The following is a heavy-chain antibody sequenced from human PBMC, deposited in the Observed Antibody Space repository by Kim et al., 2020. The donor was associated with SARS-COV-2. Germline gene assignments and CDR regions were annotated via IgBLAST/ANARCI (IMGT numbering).Heavy chain of an antibody. D-gene: IGHD3-16*02. V-gene: IGHV3-33*01. J-gene: IGHJ6*03. CDR2: IWYDGSNK. Sequence: GGSLRLSCAASGFTFSSYGMHWVRQAPGKGLEWVAVIWYDGSNKYYADSVKGRFTISRDNSKNTLYLQMNSLRAEDTAVYYCARVGAYIWESYRGGYYMDVCGKGTTVTISS. CDR3: ARVGAYIWESYRGGYYMDV. CDR1: GFTFSSYG.